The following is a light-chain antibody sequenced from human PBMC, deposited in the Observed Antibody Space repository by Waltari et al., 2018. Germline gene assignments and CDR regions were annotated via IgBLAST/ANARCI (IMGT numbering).Light chain of an antibody. J-gene: IGKJ2*01. V-gene: IGKV1-9*01. CDR2: AAS. CDR1: QGMSSY. CDR3: QQLTTYPRLYT. Sequence: DIQLTQSPSFLSASVGDRVTSTCRASQGMSSYLGWYQHRPGKAAKLLIYAASTLQSGVPSMFSASSSATEFTLTFSSLQPEDFAPYYCQQLTTYPRLYTLGQGTKLAIK.